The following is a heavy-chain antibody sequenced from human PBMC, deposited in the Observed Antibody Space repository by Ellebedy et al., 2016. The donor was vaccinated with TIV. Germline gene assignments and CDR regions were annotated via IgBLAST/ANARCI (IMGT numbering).Heavy chain of an antibody. V-gene: IGHV1-69*04. J-gene: IGHJ4*02. CDR2: IIPILGIA. Sequence: AASVKVSCKASGYTLMSYGICWVRQAPGQGLEWMGRIIPILGIANYAQKFQGRVTITADKSTSTAYMELSSLRSEDTAVYYCARAMARSSTPIDYWGQGTLVTVSS. CDR1: GYTLMSYG. D-gene: IGHD6-13*01. CDR3: ARAMARSSTPIDY.